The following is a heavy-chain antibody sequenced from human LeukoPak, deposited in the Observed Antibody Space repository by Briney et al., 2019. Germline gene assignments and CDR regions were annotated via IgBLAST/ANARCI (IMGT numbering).Heavy chain of an antibody. CDR1: GGSISSHY. V-gene: IGHV4-59*11. J-gene: IGHJ6*03. CDR2: IYYSGST. Sequence: SETLSLTCTVSGGSISSHYWRWIRQPPGKGLEWIGYIYYSGSTNYNPSLKSRVTISVDTSKNQFSLKLSSVTAADTAVYYCASLSLSYYYYYYYMDVWGKGTTVTVSS. CDR3: ASLSLSYYYYYYYMDV.